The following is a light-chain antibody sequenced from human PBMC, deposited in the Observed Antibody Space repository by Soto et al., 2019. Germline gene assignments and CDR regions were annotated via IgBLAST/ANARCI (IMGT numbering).Light chain of an antibody. Sequence: DIQMTQSPSTLSASVGDRVTITCRASQSISSWLAWYQQKPGKAPKLLIYKASSLESGVPSRFSGSRSGTEFTLTISSLQPDDFATYYCQQYNSYSWTFGQGTKVDSK. CDR1: QSISSW. CDR2: KAS. J-gene: IGKJ1*01. V-gene: IGKV1-5*03. CDR3: QQYNSYSWT.